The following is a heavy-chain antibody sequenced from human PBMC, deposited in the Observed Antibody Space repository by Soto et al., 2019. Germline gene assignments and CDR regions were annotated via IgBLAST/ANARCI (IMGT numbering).Heavy chain of an antibody. CDR3: AKGFSIVVVVAATHY. V-gene: IGHV3-23*01. J-gene: IGHJ4*02. Sequence: GGSLRLSCAASGFTFSSYAMSWVRQAPGKGLEWVSAISGSGGSTYYADSVKGRFTISRDNSKNTLYLQMNSLRAEDTAVYYCAKGFSIVVVVAATHYWGQGTLVTVSS. CDR1: GFTFSSYA. D-gene: IGHD2-15*01. CDR2: ISGSGGST.